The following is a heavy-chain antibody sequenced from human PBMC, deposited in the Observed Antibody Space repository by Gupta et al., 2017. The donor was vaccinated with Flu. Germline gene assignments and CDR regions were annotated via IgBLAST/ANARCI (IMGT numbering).Heavy chain of an antibody. D-gene: IGHD3-10*01. Sequence: QLRLQESGPGLVKPSETLSLTCTVSGGSISSSSYYWGWIRQPPGKGLEWIGSIYYSGSTYYNPSLKSRVTISVDTSKNQFSLKLSSVTAADTAVYYCANEGPMVRGVTPPRKKYYYYYGMDVWGQGTTVTVSS. J-gene: IGHJ6*02. CDR2: IYYSGST. CDR1: GGSISSSSYY. V-gene: IGHV4-39*01. CDR3: ANEGPMVRGVTPPRKKYYYYYGMDV.